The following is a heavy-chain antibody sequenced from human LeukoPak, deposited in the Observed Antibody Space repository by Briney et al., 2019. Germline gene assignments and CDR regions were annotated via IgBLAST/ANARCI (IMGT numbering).Heavy chain of an antibody. V-gene: IGHV3-23*01. CDR3: AKAKPRVLRFLEWPHHVDV. D-gene: IGHD3-3*01. Sequence: GGSLRLSCAASGFTFSSYAMSWVRQAPGKGLEWVSAISGSGGSTYYADSVKGRFTISRDNSKNTLYLQMNSLRAEDTAVYYCAKAKPRVLRFLEWPHHVDVWGKGTTVTVSS. CDR1: GFTFSSYA. CDR2: ISGSGGST. J-gene: IGHJ6*04.